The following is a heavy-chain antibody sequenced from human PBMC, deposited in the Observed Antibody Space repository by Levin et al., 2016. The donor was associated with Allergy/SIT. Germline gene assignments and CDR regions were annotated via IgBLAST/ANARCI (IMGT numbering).Heavy chain of an antibody. CDR2: IYYSGTT. CDR3: ARQPPTGDAFEI. Sequence: SETLSLTCTISGGSISSGFHYWAWIRQPPGKGLEWVGSIYYSGTTYYNPSLKSRLTISGDTSKNQFSLKLSSVTAADTAMYYCARQPPTGDAFEIWGQGTTVTVSS. J-gene: IGHJ3*02. CDR1: GGSISSGFHY. V-gene: IGHV4-39*01. D-gene: IGHD3-9*01.